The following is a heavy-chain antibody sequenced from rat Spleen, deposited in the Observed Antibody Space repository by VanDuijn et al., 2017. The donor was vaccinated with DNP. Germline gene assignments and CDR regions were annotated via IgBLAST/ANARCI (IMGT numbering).Heavy chain of an antibody. J-gene: IGHJ2*01. CDR2: ISYDGGRT. CDR3: ARPDY. V-gene: IGHV5-7*01. Sequence: EVQLVESGGGLVQPGRSLKLSCVASGFTFSSFPMAWVRQAPKKGLEWVATISYDGGRTYYRDSVKGRFTISRDNAKSILYLQMDSLRSEDTATYYCARPDYWGQGVMVTVSS. CDR1: GFTFSSFP.